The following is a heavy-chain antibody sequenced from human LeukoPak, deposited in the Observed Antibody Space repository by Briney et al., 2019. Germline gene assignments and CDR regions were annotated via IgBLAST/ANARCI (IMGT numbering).Heavy chain of an antibody. Sequence: PSETLSLTCSVSGGSISTSNYYWVWIRQSPEKGLEWIGEINHSGSTNYNPSLKSRVTISVDTSKNQFSLKLSSVTAADTAVYYCARTAYCGGDCYDKNFDYWGQGTLVTVSS. V-gene: IGHV4-39*07. CDR2: INHSGST. D-gene: IGHD2-21*02. J-gene: IGHJ4*02. CDR1: GGSISTSNYY. CDR3: ARTAYCGGDCYDKNFDY.